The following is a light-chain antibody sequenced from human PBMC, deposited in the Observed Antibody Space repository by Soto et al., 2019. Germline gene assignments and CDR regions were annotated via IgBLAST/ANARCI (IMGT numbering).Light chain of an antibody. CDR2: GAS. Sequence: EIVLTQSPGTLSLSPGERATLSCRASQSFSSSYLAWYQQKPGQARRLLIYGASSRATGIPDRFSGSGSGTDFTLTISRLEPEDFAVYYCQQYGRSPPTFGQGTKVDI. CDR1: QSFSSSY. CDR3: QQYGRSPPT. J-gene: IGKJ1*01. V-gene: IGKV3-20*01.